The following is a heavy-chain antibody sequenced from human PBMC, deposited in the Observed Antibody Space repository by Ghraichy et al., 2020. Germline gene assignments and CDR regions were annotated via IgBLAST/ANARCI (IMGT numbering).Heavy chain of an antibody. Sequence: SETLSLTCAVYGGSFSGYYWSWIRQPPGKGLEWIGEINHSGSTNYNPSLKSRVTISVDTSKNQFSLKLSSVTAADTAVYYCARHRWEGYYYGSGSYNPYYYYGMDVWGQGTTVTVSS. D-gene: IGHD3-10*01. CDR1: GGSFSGYY. CDR3: ARHRWEGYYYGSGSYNPYYYYGMDV. J-gene: IGHJ6*02. CDR2: INHSGST. V-gene: IGHV4-34*01.